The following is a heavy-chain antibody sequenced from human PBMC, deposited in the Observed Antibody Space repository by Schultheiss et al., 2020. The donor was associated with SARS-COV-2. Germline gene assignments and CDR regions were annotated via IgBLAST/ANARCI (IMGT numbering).Heavy chain of an antibody. V-gene: IGHV3-66*01. CDR3: ARDTSSSSGPFDY. J-gene: IGHJ4*02. Sequence: GESLKISCAASGFTVSSNYMSWVRQAPGKGLEWVSVIYSGGSTYYADSVKGRFTISRDNSKNTLYLQMNSLRAEDTAVYYCARDTSSSSGPFDYWGQGTLVTVSS. CDR1: GFTVSSNY. D-gene: IGHD6-6*01. CDR2: IYSGGST.